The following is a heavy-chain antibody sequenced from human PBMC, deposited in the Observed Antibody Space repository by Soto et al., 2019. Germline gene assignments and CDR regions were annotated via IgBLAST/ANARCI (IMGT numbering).Heavy chain of an antibody. CDR1: GYTFTSYD. J-gene: IGHJ6*03. CDR2: MNPNSGST. CDR3: ARGGNGNYYYYYMDV. Sequence: ASVKVSCKASGYTFTSYDINWVRQAPGQGLEWMGWMNPNSGSTNYAQKFQGWVIMTRDTSISTAYMELSRLRSDDTAVYYCARGGNGNYYYYYMDVWGKGTTVTVS. D-gene: IGHD4-17*01. V-gene: IGHV1-2*04.